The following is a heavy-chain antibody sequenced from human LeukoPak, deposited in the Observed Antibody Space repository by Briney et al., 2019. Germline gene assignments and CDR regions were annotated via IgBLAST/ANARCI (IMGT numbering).Heavy chain of an antibody. V-gene: IGHV3-7*01. Sequence: PGGSLRLSCAASGFTFSSYWMSWVRQAPGKGLEWVANIKQDGSEKYYVDSVKGRFTISRDNAKNSLYLQMNSLRAEDTAVYYCARSPYYYDSSGMSPGAFDIWGQGTMVTVSS. J-gene: IGHJ3*02. D-gene: IGHD3-22*01. CDR3: ARSPYYYDSSGMSPGAFDI. CDR1: GFTFSSYW. CDR2: IKQDGSEK.